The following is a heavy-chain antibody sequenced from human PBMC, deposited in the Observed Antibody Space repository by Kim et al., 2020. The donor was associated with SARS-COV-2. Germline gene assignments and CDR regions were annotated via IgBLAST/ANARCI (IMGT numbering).Heavy chain of an antibody. CDR2: IYYSGST. V-gene: IGHV4-39*01. D-gene: IGHD3-3*01. CDR1: GGSISSSGYY. Sequence: ETLSLTCTVSGGSISSSGYYWGWIRQPPGKGLEWIGSIYYSGSTYYNPSLKSRVTISVDTSKNQFSLKLSSVTAADTAVYYCARRKTIFGVVEAFDIWGQGTMVTVSS. J-gene: IGHJ3*02. CDR3: ARRKTIFGVVEAFDI.